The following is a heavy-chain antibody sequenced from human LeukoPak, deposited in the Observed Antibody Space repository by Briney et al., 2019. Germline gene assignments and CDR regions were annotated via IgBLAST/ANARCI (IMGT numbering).Heavy chain of an antibody. CDR1: GFTFSSYS. J-gene: IGHJ3*01. Sequence: QTGGSLRLSCAASGFTFSSYSMNWVRQAPGKGLEWVSYISSSSSTIYYADSVKGRFTISRDNAKNSLYLQMNSLRAEDTAVYYCATMIRGALRAFDVWGQGTMVTVSS. V-gene: IGHV3-48*01. CDR2: ISSSSSTI. D-gene: IGHD3-10*01. CDR3: ATMIRGALRAFDV.